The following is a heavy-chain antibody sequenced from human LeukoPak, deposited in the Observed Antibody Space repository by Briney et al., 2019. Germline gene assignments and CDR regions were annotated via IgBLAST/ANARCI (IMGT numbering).Heavy chain of an antibody. CDR3: AKDSTYYYGSGDHSNDAFDI. D-gene: IGHD3-10*01. Sequence: GGSLRLSCVVSGFTVRNNHVSWVRQAPGKGLEWVSLIYNDGSTYYADSVKGRFTISRDNSKNTLYLQMNSLRAEDTAVYYCAKDSTYYYGSGDHSNDAFDIWGQGTMVTVSS. CDR1: GFTVRNNH. V-gene: IGHV3-53*01. CDR2: IYNDGST. J-gene: IGHJ3*02.